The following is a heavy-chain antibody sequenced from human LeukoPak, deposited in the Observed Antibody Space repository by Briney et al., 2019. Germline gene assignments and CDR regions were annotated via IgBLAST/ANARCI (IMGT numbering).Heavy chain of an antibody. CDR3: ARAYFSILTRYYIDY. Sequence: GGSLRLSCTTSGFIFGDYGVSWVRQAPGKGLEWVGFIRSKAYGGTTEYAASMKGRFTIPRDDSKSIAYLQMNSLKTEDTAVYYCARAYFSILTRYYIDYWGQGTLVTVSS. CDR2: IRSKAYGGTT. CDR1: GFIFGDYG. V-gene: IGHV3-49*04. D-gene: IGHD3-9*01. J-gene: IGHJ4*02.